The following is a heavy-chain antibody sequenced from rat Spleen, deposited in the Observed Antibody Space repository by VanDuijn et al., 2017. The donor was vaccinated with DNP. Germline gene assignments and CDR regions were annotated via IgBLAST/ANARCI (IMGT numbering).Heavy chain of an antibody. J-gene: IGHJ1*01. D-gene: IGHD5-1*01. CDR2: ITSSGGST. V-gene: IGHV5-31*01. CDR1: GFTFNNYW. Sequence: EVQLVESGGDLVQPGRSLKLSCVASGFTFNNYWMTWIRQVPGKGLEWVASITSSGGSTYYPDSVKGRFTISRDNAKNTLYLQMNGLRSEDTATYYCARGSGTPYWYFDFWGPGTMVTVSS. CDR3: ARGSGTPYWYFDF.